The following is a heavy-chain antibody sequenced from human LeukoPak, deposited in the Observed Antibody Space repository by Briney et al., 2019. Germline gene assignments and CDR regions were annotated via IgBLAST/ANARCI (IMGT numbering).Heavy chain of an antibody. D-gene: IGHD4-23*01. V-gene: IGHV3-48*03. CDR2: ISSSGSAI. J-gene: IGHJ4*02. Sequence: PGGSLRLSCEASGFTFSSYEMNWVRQAPGKGLEWVSYISSSGSAIYYADSVKGRFTISRDNAKNTLYLQMNSLRAEDTAVYYCARVRGTTVVTYTFDYWGQGTLVTVSS. CDR3: ARVRGTTVVTYTFDY. CDR1: GFTFSSYE.